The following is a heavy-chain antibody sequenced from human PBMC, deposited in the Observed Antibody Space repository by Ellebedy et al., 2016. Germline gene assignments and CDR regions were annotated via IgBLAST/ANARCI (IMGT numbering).Heavy chain of an antibody. Sequence: GGSLRLXCAGSGFTFNDYVLHWVRQAPGKGLEWVSGISWDSAVIGYGGSVKGRFTISNDSAKNYLYLQMNSLRPEDTAFYYCARGTMDYFYHWGQGTLVTVSS. CDR1: GFTFNDYV. D-gene: IGHD4/OR15-4a*01. V-gene: IGHV3-9*01. J-gene: IGHJ4*02. CDR3: ARGTMDYFYH. CDR2: ISWDSAVI.